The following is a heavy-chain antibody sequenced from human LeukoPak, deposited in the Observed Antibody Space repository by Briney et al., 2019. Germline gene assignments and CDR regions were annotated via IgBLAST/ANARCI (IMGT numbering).Heavy chain of an antibody. CDR2: IWFDGSNR. Sequence: GGSLRLSCAASGFTFTPHAMHWVRQAPGMGLEWVAFIWFDGSNRYYADFVKGRFTIYKDNSKNTLYLQMNSLRAEDTAVYYCAKVYYYGSGSSTHDAFDIWGQGTMVTVSS. CDR3: AKVYYYGSGSSTHDAFDI. V-gene: IGHV3-30*02. CDR1: GFTFTPHA. D-gene: IGHD3-10*01. J-gene: IGHJ3*02.